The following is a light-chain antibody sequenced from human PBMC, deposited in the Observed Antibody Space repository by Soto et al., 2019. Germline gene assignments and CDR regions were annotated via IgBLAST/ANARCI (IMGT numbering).Light chain of an antibody. CDR3: QQYYSSLRT. CDR2: WAS. Sequence: DIVMTQSPDSLAVSLGERATINCKSSQSVLYSSNNKNYLAWYQQKPGQPPKLLIYWASTRESGVPDRFSGSGSGTDFTLTISSLQAEDVALYYCQQYYSSLRTFGQGTKVEIK. CDR1: QSVLYSSNNKNY. V-gene: IGKV4-1*01. J-gene: IGKJ1*01.